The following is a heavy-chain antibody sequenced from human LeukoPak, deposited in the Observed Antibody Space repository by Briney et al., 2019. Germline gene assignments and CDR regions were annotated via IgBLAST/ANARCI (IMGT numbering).Heavy chain of an antibody. Sequence: ASVKVSCKASGGTLSSYAISWVRQAPGQGLEWMGGIIPIFGTANYAQKFQGRVTITADESTSTAYMELSSLRSEDTAVYYCARDDLNYYDSSGYSDWGQGTLVTVSS. CDR1: GGTLSSYA. D-gene: IGHD3-22*01. V-gene: IGHV1-69*13. CDR3: ARDDLNYYDSSGYSD. J-gene: IGHJ4*02. CDR2: IIPIFGTA.